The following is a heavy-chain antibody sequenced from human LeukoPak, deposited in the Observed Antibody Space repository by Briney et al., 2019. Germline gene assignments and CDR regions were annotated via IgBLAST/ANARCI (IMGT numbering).Heavy chain of an antibody. Sequence: GGSLRLSCAASGFTFSSYSMNRVRQAPGKGLEWVSSISSSSSYIYYADSVKGRFTISRDNAKNSLYLQMNSLRAEDTAVYYCARVSTEYDYMDVWGKGTTVTVSS. CDR3: ARVSTEYDYMDV. CDR2: ISSSSSYI. V-gene: IGHV3-21*01. D-gene: IGHD6-6*01. J-gene: IGHJ6*03. CDR1: GFTFSSYS.